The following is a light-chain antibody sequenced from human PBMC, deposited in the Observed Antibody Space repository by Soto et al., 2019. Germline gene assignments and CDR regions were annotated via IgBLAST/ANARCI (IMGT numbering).Light chain of an antibody. J-gene: IGKJ1*01. CDR3: QQYNSYSRT. Sequence: DIQMTQSPSTLSASVGDRVTITCRASQSISSWLAWYQQKPGKAPKLLIYKASSLESGVPSRFSGSGSATEFTLTISSLQPDDFATYYCQQYNSYSRTFGRGTKVEIK. CDR2: KAS. V-gene: IGKV1-5*03. CDR1: QSISSW.